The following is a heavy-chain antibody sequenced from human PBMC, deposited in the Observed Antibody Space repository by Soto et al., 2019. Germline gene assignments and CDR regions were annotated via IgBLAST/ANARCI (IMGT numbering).Heavy chain of an antibody. CDR1: GDSVSSNSAA. V-gene: IGHV6-1*01. Sequence: SQTLSLTCAISGDSVSSNSAAWNWIRQSPSRGLEWLGRTYYRSMWYNDYAVSVKSRITINPDTPKNQFSLQLNSVTHEDTAIYYCARATDYYYNGMDVWGQGTTVTVSS. D-gene: IGHD1-1*01. CDR3: ARATDYYYNGMDV. CDR2: TYYRSMWYN. J-gene: IGHJ6*02.